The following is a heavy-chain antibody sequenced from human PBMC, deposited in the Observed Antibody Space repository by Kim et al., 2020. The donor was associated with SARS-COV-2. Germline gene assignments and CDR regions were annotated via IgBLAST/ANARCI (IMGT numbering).Heavy chain of an antibody. V-gene: IGHV4-61*02. CDR3: ARGGIAAAGADY. D-gene: IGHD6-13*01. J-gene: IGHJ4*02. Sequence: NYHPARRRRVTISVDTSKNQFSLKLSSVAAADTAVYYCARGGIAAAGADYWGQGTLVTVSS.